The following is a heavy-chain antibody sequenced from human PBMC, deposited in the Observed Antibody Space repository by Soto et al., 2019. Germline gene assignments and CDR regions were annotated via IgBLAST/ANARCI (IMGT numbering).Heavy chain of an antibody. D-gene: IGHD5-18*01. J-gene: IGHJ4*02. CDR2: INHSGST. CDR1: GGSFSGYY. V-gene: IGHV4-34*01. Sequence: QVQLLQWGAGLLKPSETLSLSCAVYGGSFSGYYWSWIRQPPGKGLEWIGEINHSGSTNYNPSLKSRATISVDTSRNQFSLKLSSVTAADTAVYYCARALGYTSGHLPIDYWGQGTLVTVSS. CDR3: ARALGYTSGHLPIDY.